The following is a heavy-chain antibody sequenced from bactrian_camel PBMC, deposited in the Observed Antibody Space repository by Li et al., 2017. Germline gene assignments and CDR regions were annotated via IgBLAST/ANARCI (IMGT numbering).Heavy chain of an antibody. CDR2: ITTGGTT. CDR3: AVSGTPRCLRRYVYDYHG. V-gene: IGHV3S53*01. Sequence: VESGGGSAQAGGSMRLDCAVSGDTASVYSMAWIRQRPGKEREGVASITTGGTTTYADSVKGRFTISKDNVKNTLYLQMNSLKPEDTAMYVCAVSGTPRCLRRYVYDYHGWGQGTQVTVS. CDR1: GDTASVYS. J-gene: IGHJ4*01. D-gene: IGHD1*01.